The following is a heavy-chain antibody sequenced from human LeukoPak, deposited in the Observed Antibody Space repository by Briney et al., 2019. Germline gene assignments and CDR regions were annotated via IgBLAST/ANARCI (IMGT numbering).Heavy chain of an antibody. Sequence: GGSLRLSCAASGFTFSSYAMSWVRQAPGKGLEWVSAISGSGGSTYYADSVKGRFTISRDNSKNTLYLQMNSLRAEDTAVYYCAKDLWYSPLHYGDYGYWGQGTLVTVSS. CDR2: ISGSGGST. J-gene: IGHJ4*02. CDR3: AKDLWYSPLHYGDYGY. D-gene: IGHD4-17*01. CDR1: GFTFSSYA. V-gene: IGHV3-23*01.